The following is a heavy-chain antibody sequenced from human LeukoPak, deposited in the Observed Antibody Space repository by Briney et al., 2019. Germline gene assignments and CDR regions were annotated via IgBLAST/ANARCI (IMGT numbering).Heavy chain of an antibody. CDR3: ARHRSDSSGYYYASGDY. Sequence: ASVKVSCKASGYTFTSYGISWVRQAPGQGLEWMGWISAYNGNTNYAQKLQGRVTMTTDTSTSTAYMELRSLRSDDTAVYYCARHRSDSSGYYYASGDYWGQGTLVTVSS. D-gene: IGHD3-22*01. V-gene: IGHV1-18*01. J-gene: IGHJ4*02. CDR1: GYTFTSYG. CDR2: ISAYNGNT.